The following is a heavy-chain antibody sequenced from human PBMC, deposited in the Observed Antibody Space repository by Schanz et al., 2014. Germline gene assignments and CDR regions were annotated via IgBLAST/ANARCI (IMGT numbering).Heavy chain of an antibody. CDR2: IKSKTDGGTR. Sequence: EVQLVESGGGLVKPGGSLRLSCATSGFTLNNAWMNWVRQAPGKGLGWVARIKSKTDGGTRDYAAPVKGRFTISTDDSKNTLYLQMNSLQAEDTAVYYCAADLWFGAVWCVWWGQGTLVTVSS. V-gene: IGHV3-15*01. J-gene: IGHJ4*02. CDR3: AADLWFGAVWCVW. D-gene: IGHD3-10*01. CDR1: GFTLNNAW.